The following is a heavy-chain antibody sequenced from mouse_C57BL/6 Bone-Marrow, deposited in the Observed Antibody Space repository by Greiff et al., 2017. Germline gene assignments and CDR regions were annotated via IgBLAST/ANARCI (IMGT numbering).Heavy chain of an antibody. CDR2: IDPSDSYT. CDR1: GYTFTSYW. CDR3: ARGSGTGAMDY. J-gene: IGHJ4*01. D-gene: IGHD4-1*01. V-gene: IGHV1-69*01. Sequence: QVQLKQPGAELVMPGASVKLSCKASGYTFTSYWMHWVKQRPGQGLEWIGEIDPSDSYTNYNQKFKGKSTLTVDKSSSTAYMQLSSLTSEDSAVYYCARGSGTGAMDYWGQGTSVTVSS.